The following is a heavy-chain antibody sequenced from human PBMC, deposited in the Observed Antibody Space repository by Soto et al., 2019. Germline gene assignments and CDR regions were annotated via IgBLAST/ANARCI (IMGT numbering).Heavy chain of an antibody. D-gene: IGHD2-2*01. V-gene: IGHV1-69*12. CDR2: IIPIFGTA. Sequence: QVQLVQSGAEVKKPGSSVKVSCKASGGTFSSYAISWVRQAPGQGLEWMGGIIPIFGTANYAQKFQGRVTIPAAEATSTAYMELSSLRSEDTAVYYCARDWTVGLVPAAYVTAGNYYYYYGMDVWGQGTTVTVSS. J-gene: IGHJ6*02. CDR3: ARDWTVGLVPAAYVTAGNYYYYYGMDV. CDR1: GGTFSSYA.